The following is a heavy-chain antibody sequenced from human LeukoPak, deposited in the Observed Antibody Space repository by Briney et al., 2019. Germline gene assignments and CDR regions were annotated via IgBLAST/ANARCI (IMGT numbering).Heavy chain of an antibody. CDR2: ISYDGSNK. CDR3: AKARSIWFGEFHYYYGMDV. D-gene: IGHD3-10*01. J-gene: IGHJ6*02. V-gene: IGHV3-30*18. CDR1: GFTFSSYG. Sequence: PGGSLRLSCAASGFTFSSYGMHWVRQAPGKGLEWVAVISYDGSNKYYADSVKGRFTISRDNSKNTLYLQMNSLRAEDTAVYYCAKARSIWFGEFHYYYGMDVWGQGTTVTVSS.